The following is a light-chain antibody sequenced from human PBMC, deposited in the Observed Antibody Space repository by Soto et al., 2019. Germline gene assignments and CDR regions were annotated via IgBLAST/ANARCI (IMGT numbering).Light chain of an antibody. CDR3: QQRSNWPLLT. CDR2: DAS. V-gene: IGKV3-11*01. CDR1: QSVSSY. Sequence: EIVLTQSPATLSLSPGERATLSCRASQSVSSYLAWYQQKPGQAPRLLTYDASNRATGIPARFSGSGSGTDCTLTISSLEPEDFAVYYCQQRSNWPLLTFGGGTKVEIK. J-gene: IGKJ4*01.